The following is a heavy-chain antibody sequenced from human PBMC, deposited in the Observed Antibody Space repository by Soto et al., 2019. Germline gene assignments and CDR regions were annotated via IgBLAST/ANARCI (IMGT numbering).Heavy chain of an antibody. Sequence: PGGSLRLSCAASGFTFSSYGMHWVRQAPGKWLEWVAVIWYDGSNKYYADSVKGRFTISRDNSKNTLYLQMNSLRAEDTAVYYCARQKVLRFLEWSRYGMDVWGQGXTVTVYS. D-gene: IGHD3-3*01. CDR2: IWYDGSNK. V-gene: IGHV3-33*01. CDR1: GFTFSSYG. CDR3: ARQKVLRFLEWSRYGMDV. J-gene: IGHJ6*02.